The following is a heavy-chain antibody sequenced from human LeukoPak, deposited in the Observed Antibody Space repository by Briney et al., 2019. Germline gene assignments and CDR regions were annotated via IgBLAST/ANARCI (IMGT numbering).Heavy chain of an antibody. Sequence: PSETLSLTCTVSGGSISSSSYYWGWIRQPPGKRLEWIGSIYYSGSTYYNPSLKSRVTISVDTSKNQFSLKLSSVTAADTAVYYCARPYYDSSGYREHYYYYGMDVWGQGTTVTVSS. CDR1: GGSISSSSYY. V-gene: IGHV4-39*01. CDR3: ARPYYDSSGYREHYYYYGMDV. D-gene: IGHD3-22*01. J-gene: IGHJ6*02. CDR2: IYYSGST.